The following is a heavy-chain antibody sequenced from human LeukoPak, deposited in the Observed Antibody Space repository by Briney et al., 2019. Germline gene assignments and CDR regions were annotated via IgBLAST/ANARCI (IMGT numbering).Heavy chain of an antibody. CDR1: GFTFSSYS. CDR2: ISGSSSYI. D-gene: IGHD4-17*01. J-gene: IGHJ5*02. CDR3: ARVMTTGLSHNWFDP. Sequence: RTGGSLRLSCAASGFTFSSYSMNWVRQAPGKGLEWVSSISGSSSYIYYADSVKGRFTISRDNAKNSLYLQMNSLRAEDTAVYYCARVMTTGLSHNWFDPWGQGTLVTVSS. V-gene: IGHV3-21*01.